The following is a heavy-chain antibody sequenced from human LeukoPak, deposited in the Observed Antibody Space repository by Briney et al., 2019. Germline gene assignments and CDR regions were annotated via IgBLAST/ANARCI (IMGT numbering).Heavy chain of an antibody. D-gene: IGHD3-10*01. J-gene: IGHJ5*02. CDR1: GGSISSGDYY. V-gene: IGHV4-30-4*01. Sequence: SQTLSLTCTVSGGSISSGDYYWSWFRQPPGKGLEWIGYIYYSGSTYYNPSLKSRVTISVDTSKNQFSLKLSSVTAADTAVYYCARGLRFGELSLNWFDPWGQGTLVTVSS. CDR2: IYYSGST. CDR3: ARGLRFGELSLNWFDP.